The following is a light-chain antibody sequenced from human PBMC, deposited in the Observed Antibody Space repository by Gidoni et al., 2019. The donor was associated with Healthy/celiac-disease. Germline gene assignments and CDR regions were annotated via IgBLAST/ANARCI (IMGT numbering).Light chain of an antibody. CDR1: SGINVGTYR. CDR3: MIWHSSAWV. V-gene: IGLV5-45*02. CDR2: YKSDSDK. J-gene: IGLJ3*02. Sequence: QAVLTQPSSLSASPGASASLTCTLRSGINVGTYRIYCSQQKPGSPPQYLLRYKSDSDKQQGSGVPSRFSGSKDASANAGIFLISGRQSEDEADYYCMIWHSSAWVFGGVTKLTVL.